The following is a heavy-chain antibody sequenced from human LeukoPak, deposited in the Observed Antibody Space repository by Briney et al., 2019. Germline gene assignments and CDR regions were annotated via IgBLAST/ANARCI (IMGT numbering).Heavy chain of an antibody. CDR3: ARDLSSGQWLVRRVGYYYGMDA. J-gene: IGHJ6*02. D-gene: IGHD6-19*01. Sequence: SQTLSLTCAISGDSVSSNSAAWNWIRQSPSRGLEWLGRTYYRSKWYNDYAVSVKSRITINPDTSKNQFSLQLNSVTPEDTAVYYCARDLSSGQWLVRRVGYYYGMDAWGQGTTVTVSS. CDR1: GDSVSSNSAA. V-gene: IGHV6-1*01. CDR2: TYYRSKWYN.